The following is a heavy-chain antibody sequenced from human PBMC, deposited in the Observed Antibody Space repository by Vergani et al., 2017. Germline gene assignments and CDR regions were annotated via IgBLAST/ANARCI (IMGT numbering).Heavy chain of an antibody. CDR1: GFTFTSSA. J-gene: IGHJ4*02. D-gene: IGHD3-10*01. V-gene: IGHV1-58*01. CDR3: AASWEGFGELLDFDY. CDR2: IVVGSGNT. Sequence: QMQLVQSGPEVKKPGTSVKVSCKASGFTFTSSAVQWVRQARGQRLEWIGWIVVGSGNTNYAQKVQERVTITRDMSTSTAYMELSSLRSEDTAGYYCAASWEGFGELLDFDYWGQGTLVTVSS.